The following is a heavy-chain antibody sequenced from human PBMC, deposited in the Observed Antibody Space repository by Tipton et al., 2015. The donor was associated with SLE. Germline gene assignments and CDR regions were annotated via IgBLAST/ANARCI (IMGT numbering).Heavy chain of an antibody. CDR2: IYYSGTT. CDR1: GDSIISSY. D-gene: IGHD3-3*01. V-gene: IGHV4-59*01. CDR3: ARGESYYDFWGGYYY. Sequence: LRLSCTVSGDSIISSYWSWIRQPPGKGLEWIGYIYYSGTTNYNPSLKSRVTISVDTSKNQVSLKLSSVTAADTAVYYCARGESYYDFWGGYYYWGQGTLVTVSS. J-gene: IGHJ4*02.